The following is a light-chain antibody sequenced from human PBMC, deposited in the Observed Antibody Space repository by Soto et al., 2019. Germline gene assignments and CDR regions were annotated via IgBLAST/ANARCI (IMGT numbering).Light chain of an antibody. CDR2: EVS. CDR3: SSYTAGGTI. CDR1: SSDVGGYNY. J-gene: IGLJ1*01. V-gene: IGLV2-14*01. Sequence: QSALTQPASVSGSPGQSITISCTGTSSDVGGYNYVSWYQLRPGKAPKLMIHEVSERPSGVSNRFSGSKSGNTASLTISGLQAEDEADYYCSSYTAGGTIFGTGTKLTVL.